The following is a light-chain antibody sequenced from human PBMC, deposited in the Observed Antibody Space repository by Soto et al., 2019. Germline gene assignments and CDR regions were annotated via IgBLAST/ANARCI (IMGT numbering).Light chain of an antibody. CDR1: SSDVGGYNY. CDR3: SSYTSSSAPSAV. V-gene: IGLV2-14*01. CDR2: DVS. Sequence: QSALTQPASVSGSPGQSITISCTGTSSDVGGYNYVSWYQQHPGKAPKLMIYDVSNRPSGVSNRFSGSKSGNTASLTISGLRAEDEADYFCSSYTSSSAPSAVFGGGTQLTVL. J-gene: IGLJ7*01.